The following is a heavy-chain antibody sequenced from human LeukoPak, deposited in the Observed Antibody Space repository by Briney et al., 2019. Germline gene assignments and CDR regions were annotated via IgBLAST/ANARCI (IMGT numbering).Heavy chain of an antibody. CDR1: GGSISSSSYY. D-gene: IGHD3-10*01. V-gene: IGHV4-39*07. J-gene: IGHJ4*02. CDR3: ATRTGYYGSGSLDY. CDR2: IYYSGST. Sequence: SETLSLTCTVSGGSISSSSYYWGWIRQPPGKGLEWIGSIYYSGSTYYNPSLKSRVTISVDTSKNQFSLKLSSVTAADTAVYYCATRTGYYGSGSLDYWGQGTLVTVSS.